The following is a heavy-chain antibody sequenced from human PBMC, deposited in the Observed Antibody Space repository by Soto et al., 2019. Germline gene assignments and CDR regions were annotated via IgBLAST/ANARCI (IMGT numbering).Heavy chain of an antibody. CDR2: ISGGGGST. J-gene: IGHJ6*02. CDR1: GFPFSSYV. Sequence: HPVGSLRLSCAVSGFPFSSYVMTWVRQVPGKGLEWVSVISGGGGSTNYAESVKGRFTISRDNSENTLYLQMNSLRAEDTAVYYCAKAVTLVRGINPYSYGLDVWGQGTTVTVSS. CDR3: AKAVTLVRGINPYSYGLDV. D-gene: IGHD3-10*01. V-gene: IGHV3-23*01.